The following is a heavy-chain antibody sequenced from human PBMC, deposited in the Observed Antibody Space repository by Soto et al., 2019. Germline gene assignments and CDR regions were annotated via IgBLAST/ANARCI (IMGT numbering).Heavy chain of an antibody. CDR2: ISSSGTTI. CDR3: ARDEYYYEVDAFDI. V-gene: IGHV3-11*01. CDR1: GFTFSDYY. J-gene: IGHJ3*02. D-gene: IGHD3-22*01. Sequence: GGSLRLSCAASGFTFSDYYMNWIRQAPGKGLEWVSYISSSGTTIYYADSVKGRLIISRDNAKNSLYLQMNSLRAEDTAVYYCARDEYYYEVDAFDIWGQGTMVTVSS.